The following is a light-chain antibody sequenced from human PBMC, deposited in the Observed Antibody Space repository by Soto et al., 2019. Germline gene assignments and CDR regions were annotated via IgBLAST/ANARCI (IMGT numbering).Light chain of an antibody. Sequence: EIFLSQSPATLSVSPGERATLSCRASQPVSVNVAWYQQKPGQSPRLLIFGASKRATGIPDRFSGSGSGRDFTLTISGLEPEDFAVYYCQQYNNWPLTFGGGTKVDIK. CDR3: QQYNNWPLT. CDR1: QPVSVN. V-gene: IGKV3D-15*01. CDR2: GAS. J-gene: IGKJ4*01.